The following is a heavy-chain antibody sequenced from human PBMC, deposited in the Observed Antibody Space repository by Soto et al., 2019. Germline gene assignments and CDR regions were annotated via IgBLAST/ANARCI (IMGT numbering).Heavy chain of an antibody. CDR3: ATDPITMTGAFDI. CDR2: ISGSGGST. D-gene: IGHD3-3*01. CDR1: GFTFSSYA. J-gene: IGHJ3*02. V-gene: IGHV3-23*01. Sequence: EVQLLESGGGLVQPGGSLRLSCAASGFTFSSYAMSWVRQAPGKGLEWVSAISGSGGSTYYADSVKGRFTISRDNSKSTLYLQMNSLRAEDTAVYYCATDPITMTGAFDIWGQGTMVTVSS.